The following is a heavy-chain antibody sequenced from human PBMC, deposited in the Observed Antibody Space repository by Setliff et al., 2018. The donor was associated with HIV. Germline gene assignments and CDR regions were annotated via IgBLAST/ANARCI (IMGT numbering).Heavy chain of an antibody. V-gene: IGHV1-69*05. CDR1: GGTFSSYA. CDR2: IIPAFGTA. CDR3: ARGRRYSGGYYFDY. D-gene: IGHD1-26*01. Sequence: GASVKVSCKTSGGTFSSYAVSWVRQAPGQGLEWMGGIIPAFGTANYAQKFQGRVTITTDESTSTAYMELSGLRSEDTAVYFCARGRRYSGGYYFDYWGQGTLVTVSS. J-gene: IGHJ4*02.